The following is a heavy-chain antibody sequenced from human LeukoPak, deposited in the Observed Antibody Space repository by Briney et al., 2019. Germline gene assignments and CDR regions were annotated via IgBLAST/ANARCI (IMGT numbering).Heavy chain of an antibody. J-gene: IGHJ6*03. CDR1: GFTFSSYG. CDR2: VQYDGSNK. Sequence: WGSLRLSCAASGFTFSSYGMHWVRQAPGKGLEWVAFVQYDGSNKYSADSVKGRFIISRDNSKTTLYLQMNSLRAEDTAVYYCAKDFYVYSTSTYYYMDVWGKGTTVTVSS. V-gene: IGHV3-30*02. D-gene: IGHD6-6*01. CDR3: AKDFYVYSTSTYYYMDV.